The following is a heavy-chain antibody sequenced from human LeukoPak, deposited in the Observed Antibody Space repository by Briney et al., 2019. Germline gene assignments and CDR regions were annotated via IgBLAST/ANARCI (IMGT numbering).Heavy chain of an antibody. Sequence: ASVKVSCKASGGTFSSYAISWVRQAPGQGLEWMGGIIPIFGTANYAQKFQGRVTITTDESTSTAYMELSSLRSEDTAVYYCARGPSSRRRNYYGSSGYYGAFDIWGQGTMVTVSS. CDR2: IIPIFGTA. CDR1: GGTFSSYA. CDR3: ARGPSSRRRNYYGSSGYYGAFDI. J-gene: IGHJ3*02. V-gene: IGHV1-69*05. D-gene: IGHD3-22*01.